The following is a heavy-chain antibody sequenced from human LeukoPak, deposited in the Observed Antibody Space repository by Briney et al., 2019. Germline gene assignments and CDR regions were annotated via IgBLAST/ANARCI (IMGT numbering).Heavy chain of an antibody. V-gene: IGHV1-8*02. CDR3: ARGLSSTWLRVVYGMDV. J-gene: IGHJ6*02. Sequence: ASVKVSCKASGYTFTSYDINWVRQATGQGLEWRGWMNPNSGNTGYAQKFQGRVTMTRNTSTSTAYIELSSLRSEDTAVYYCARGLSSTWLRVVYGMDVWGQGTTVIVSS. D-gene: IGHD5-12*01. CDR1: GYTFTSYD. CDR2: MNPNSGNT.